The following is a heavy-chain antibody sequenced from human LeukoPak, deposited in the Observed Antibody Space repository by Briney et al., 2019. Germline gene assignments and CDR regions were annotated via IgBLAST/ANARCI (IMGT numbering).Heavy chain of an antibody. D-gene: IGHD5-24*01. Sequence: GESLKISCQSSGYSFTTYWIGWVRQMPGKGLEWMGIIYPGDSDTRYSPSFQGQVTISADKSISTAYLQWSSLKASDTAMYYCARLEMATITAFDYWGQGTLVTVSS. J-gene: IGHJ4*02. CDR2: IYPGDSDT. V-gene: IGHV5-51*01. CDR3: ARLEMATITAFDY. CDR1: GYSFTTYW.